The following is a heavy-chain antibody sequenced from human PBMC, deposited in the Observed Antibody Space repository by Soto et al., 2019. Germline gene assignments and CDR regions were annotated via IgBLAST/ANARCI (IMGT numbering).Heavy chain of an antibody. CDR1: GGSISSGGYS. CDR3: ARVKRGLGTNYYYYGMDV. V-gene: IGHV4-30-2*05. J-gene: IGHJ6*02. CDR2: IYHSGST. Sequence: SETLSLTCAVSGGSISSGGYSWSWIRQPPGKGLEWIGYIYHSGSTYYNQSLKSRVTISVDTSKNQISLKLSSVTAADTAVYYCARVKRGLGTNYYYYGMDVWGQGTTVTVSS. D-gene: IGHD3-9*01.